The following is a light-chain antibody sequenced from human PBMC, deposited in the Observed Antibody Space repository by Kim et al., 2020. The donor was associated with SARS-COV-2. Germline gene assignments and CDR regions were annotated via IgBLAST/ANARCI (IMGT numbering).Light chain of an antibody. CDR2: ENT. J-gene: IGLJ2*01. V-gene: IGLV1-40*01. CDR1: GSNIGAPYD. CDR3: QSYDTGLSAWV. Sequence: QSVLTQPPSVSGAPGQRVTISCTGSGSNIGAPYDVHWYQHLPGAAPKLLIYENTYRPSGVPDRFSGSKSGTSASLAISGLRAEDEADYYCQSYDTGLSAWVFGGGTQLTVL.